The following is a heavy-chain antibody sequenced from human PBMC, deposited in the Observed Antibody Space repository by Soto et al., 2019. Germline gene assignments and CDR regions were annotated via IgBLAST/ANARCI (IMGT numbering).Heavy chain of an antibody. Sequence: PGGSLRLSCAGSGFTFSDSWMSWVRQAPGKGLEWVSVIYSGGSTYYADSVKGRFTISRDNSKNTLYLQMNSLRAEDTAVYYCARETRAFDIWGQGTMVTVSS. CDR1: GFTFSDSW. J-gene: IGHJ3*02. V-gene: IGHV3-66*01. CDR3: ARETRAFDI. CDR2: IYSGGST.